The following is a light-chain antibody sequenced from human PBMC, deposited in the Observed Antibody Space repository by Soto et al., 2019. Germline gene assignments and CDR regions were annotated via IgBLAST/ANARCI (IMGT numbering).Light chain of an antibody. CDR1: TSNIGAPYD. V-gene: IGLV1-40*01. Sequence: QSVLTKPPSVSGAPGQRVSISCTGSTSNIGAPYDVHWYQHLPGTAPKLLIYGDNNRPSGVPDRFSGPKSGTSASLAISGLQSDDEADYYCAAWDDSLNGRVFGTGTKVTVL. J-gene: IGLJ1*01. CDR2: GDN. CDR3: AAWDDSLNGRV.